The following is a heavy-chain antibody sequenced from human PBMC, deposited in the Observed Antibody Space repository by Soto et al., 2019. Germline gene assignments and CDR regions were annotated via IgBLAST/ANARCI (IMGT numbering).Heavy chain of an antibody. CDR2: MNPNSGNT. Sequence: QVQLVQSGAEVKKPGASVKVSCKASGYTFPSYDINWVRQATGQGLEWMGWMNPNSGNTGYAQKFQGRVSMTRNTSMSTAYEELSSLRYEYTAGYYCAGEHYGNSAWFDPWGQGTLVTVSS. V-gene: IGHV1-8*01. D-gene: IGHD3-10*01. J-gene: IGHJ5*02. CDR1: GYTFPSYD. CDR3: AGEHYGNSAWFDP.